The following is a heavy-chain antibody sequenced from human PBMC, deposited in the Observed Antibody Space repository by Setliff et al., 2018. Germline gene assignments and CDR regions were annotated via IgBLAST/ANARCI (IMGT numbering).Heavy chain of an antibody. CDR3: ARARYCGGDCSAYYFDY. CDR2: IIPIFGTA. J-gene: IGHJ4*02. CDR1: GGTFSSYA. D-gene: IGHD2-21*02. Sequence: SVQISCKASGGTFSSYAISWVRQAPGQGLEWMGGIIPIFGTANYAQKFQGRVTITADESTSTAYMELSSLRSEDTAVYYCARARYCGGDCSAYYFDYWGQGTLVTVPQ. V-gene: IGHV1-69*13.